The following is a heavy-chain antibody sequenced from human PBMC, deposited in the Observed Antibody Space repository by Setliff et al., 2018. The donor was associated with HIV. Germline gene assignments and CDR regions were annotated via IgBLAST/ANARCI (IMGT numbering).Heavy chain of an antibody. D-gene: IGHD2-2*03. CDR3: ARGYGSWDY. CDR2: INHSGST. Sequence: PSETLSLTCGVYGGSFTTYYWTWIRQPPGKGLEWLGEINHSGSTNYNSSLKSRVTISVDTSMNQFSLKLSSVTAAGTAIYYCARGYGSWDYWGQGTLVTVS. V-gene: IGHV4-34*01. CDR1: GGSFTTYY. J-gene: IGHJ4*02.